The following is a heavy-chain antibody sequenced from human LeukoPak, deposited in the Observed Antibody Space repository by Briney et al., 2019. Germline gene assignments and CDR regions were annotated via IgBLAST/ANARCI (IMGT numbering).Heavy chain of an antibody. CDR3: ASLRGWYFEY. D-gene: IGHD6-19*01. Sequence: PGGSLRLSCAASGFTFSSYSMNWVRQAPGKGLEWVSSISSSSSYIYYADSVKGRFTVARDNAKNSLYLQMNSLRAEDTAVYYCASLRGWYFEYWGQGTLVTASS. CDR2: ISSSSSYI. V-gene: IGHV3-21*01. J-gene: IGHJ4*02. CDR1: GFTFSSYS.